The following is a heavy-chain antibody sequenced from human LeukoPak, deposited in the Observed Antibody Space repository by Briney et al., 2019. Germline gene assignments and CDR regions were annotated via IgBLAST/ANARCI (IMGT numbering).Heavy chain of an antibody. Sequence: GASVKVSCKASGYTFTSYYMHWVRQAPGQGLEWMGIINPSGGSTSYAQKFQGRVTMTRDTSTSTAYMELKSLRSDDTAVYYCARGRASRAYYMDVWGKGTTVIVSS. CDR3: ARGRASRAYYMDV. V-gene: IGHV1-46*01. CDR2: INPSGGST. J-gene: IGHJ6*03. CDR1: GYTFTSYY.